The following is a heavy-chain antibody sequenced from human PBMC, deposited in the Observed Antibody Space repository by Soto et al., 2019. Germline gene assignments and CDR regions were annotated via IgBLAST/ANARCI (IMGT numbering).Heavy chain of an antibody. V-gene: IGHV4-39*01. J-gene: IGHJ3*02. CDR3: XXXXXXXXXXXHDAFDI. CDR1: GGSISISSYY. CDR2: IYYSGST. Sequence: QLQLQESGPGLVKPSETLPLTCTVSGGSISISSYYWGWIRQPPGKGLEWIGSIYYSGSTYYNPSLKSRVTISVDTSKXQFSLKXXXXXXXXXAXXXXXXXXXXXXXXXHDAFDIWGQGTMVTVSS.